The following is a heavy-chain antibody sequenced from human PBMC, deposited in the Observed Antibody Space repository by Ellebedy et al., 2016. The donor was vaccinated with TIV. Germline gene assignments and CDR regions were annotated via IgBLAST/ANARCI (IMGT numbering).Heavy chain of an antibody. D-gene: IGHD3-10*01. V-gene: IGHV4-59*12. Sequence: SETLSLXCTVSGGSISSYYWSWIRQPPGKGLEWIGYIYYSGSTNYNPSLKSRVTISVDTSKNQFSLKLSSVTAADTAVYYCARGGLLWFGELLRGWFDPWGQGTLVTVSS. CDR3: ARGGLLWFGELLRGWFDP. CDR2: IYYSGST. CDR1: GGSISSYY. J-gene: IGHJ5*02.